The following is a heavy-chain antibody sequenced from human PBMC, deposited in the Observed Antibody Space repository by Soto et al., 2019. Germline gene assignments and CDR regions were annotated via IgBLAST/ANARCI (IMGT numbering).Heavy chain of an antibody. CDR3: ARATYDSSGYYYWYFDL. CDR2: INSDGSST. J-gene: IGHJ2*01. V-gene: IGHV3-74*01. Sequence: GGSLRLSCAASGFTFSSYWMHWVRQAPGKGLVWVSRINSDGSSTSYADSVKGRFTISRDNAKNTLYLQMNSLRAEDTAVYYCARATYDSSGYYYWYFDLWGRGTLVTVSS. CDR1: GFTFSSYW. D-gene: IGHD3-22*01.